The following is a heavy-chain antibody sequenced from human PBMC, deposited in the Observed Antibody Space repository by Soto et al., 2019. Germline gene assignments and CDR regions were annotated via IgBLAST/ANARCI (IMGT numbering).Heavy chain of an antibody. D-gene: IGHD6-19*01. V-gene: IGHV3-30-3*01. CDR1: GFTFSTCA. CDR3: ASRIGVTGTLSY. J-gene: IGHJ4*02. Sequence: QVQLVESGGGVVQPGRSLRLSCAASGFTFSTCAMHWVRQVPGKGLEWVAIISYDGNNKYHADSVKGRFTISRDSSKNTLYLQMNSLRAEDTAVYYCASRIGVTGTLSYWGQGTLVTVSS. CDR2: ISYDGNNK.